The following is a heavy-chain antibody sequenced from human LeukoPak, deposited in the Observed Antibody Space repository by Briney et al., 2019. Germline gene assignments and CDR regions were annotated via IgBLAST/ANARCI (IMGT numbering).Heavy chain of an antibody. CDR3: AKGALITIFGVVPDY. CDR2: ISGSGDDT. D-gene: IGHD3-3*01. V-gene: IGHV3-23*01. J-gene: IGHJ4*02. CDR1: GFTFSSYF. Sequence: PGESLRLSCAASGFTFSSYFMTWARQAPGKGLEWVSAISGSGDDTYYADSVKGRFTISRDNSKNTLYVQMNSLRAEDTAVYYCAKGALITIFGVVPDYWGQGTLVTVSS.